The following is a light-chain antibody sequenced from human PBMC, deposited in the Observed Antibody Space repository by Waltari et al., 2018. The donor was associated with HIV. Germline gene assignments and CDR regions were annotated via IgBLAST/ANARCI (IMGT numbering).Light chain of an antibody. CDR2: KAA. CDR1: QNVFTW. V-gene: IGKV1-5*03. J-gene: IGKJ1*01. Sequence: DIQVTQSPSTLSASVGDRVTITCRASQNVFTWVAWYQQKPGKAPNLLIYKAASLQSGVPARFSGSGAGTEFTLTISNLQPDEFATYYCQQYHSYVTFGQGTKVEVK. CDR3: QQYHSYVT.